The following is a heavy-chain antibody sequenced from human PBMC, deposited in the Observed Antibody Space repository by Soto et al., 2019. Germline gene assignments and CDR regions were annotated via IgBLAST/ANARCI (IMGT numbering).Heavy chain of an antibody. J-gene: IGHJ5*01. V-gene: IGHV6-1*01. D-gene: IGHD2-8*01. CDR2: TYYRSKWDY. CDR3: ARLIGNSWLDS. CDR1: WDSVSTNSAT. Sequence: SQTRSLTCAISWDSVSTNSATWDWIRQSPSRGLEWLGRTYYRSKWDYDHAASVKGRININPDTSNNQVSLHLDSVTPDDTTVYYCARLIGNSWLDSWGQGTLVTVSS.